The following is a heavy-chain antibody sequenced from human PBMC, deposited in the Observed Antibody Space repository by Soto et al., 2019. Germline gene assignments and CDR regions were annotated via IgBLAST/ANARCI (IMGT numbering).Heavy chain of an antibody. CDR1: GYIVTSYG. V-gene: IGHV1-18*01. J-gene: IGHJ5*02. Sequence: ASVKVSCKASGYIVTSYGISWVRQAPGQGLEWMGWISAYNGNTNYAQKLQGRVTMTTDTSTSTAYMELRSLRSDDTAVYYCARDFRNYDILTGYYRIAPWGQGTLVTVSS. D-gene: IGHD3-9*01. CDR2: ISAYNGNT. CDR3: ARDFRNYDILTGYYRIAP.